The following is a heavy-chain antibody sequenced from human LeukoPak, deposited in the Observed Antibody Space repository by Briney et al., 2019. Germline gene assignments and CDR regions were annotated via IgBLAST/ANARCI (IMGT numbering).Heavy chain of an antibody. CDR3: ARRGVYSSSWYTDY. D-gene: IGHD6-13*01. Sequence: ASVKVSCKASGYTFTSYATHWVRQAPGQRLEWMGWINAGNGNTKYSQEFQGRVTITRDTSASTAYMELRSLRSDDTAVYYCARRGVYSSSWYTDYWGQGTLVTVSS. CDR1: GYTFTSYA. J-gene: IGHJ4*02. V-gene: IGHV1-3*01. CDR2: INAGNGNT.